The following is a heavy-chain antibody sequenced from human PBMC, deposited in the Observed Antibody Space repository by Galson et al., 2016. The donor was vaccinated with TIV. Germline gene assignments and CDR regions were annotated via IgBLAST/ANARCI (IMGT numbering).Heavy chain of an antibody. CDR1: GFTFSTYA. Sequence: SLRLSCAASGFTFSTYAIHWVRQAPGKGLEWVAVISHDGSNKYYADSVKGRFTVSRDNYKNTLNLQMNSLRGEEPALYYCARDFHAVYRSHYNLRSGNPTPFYHSGMDVWGQGTTVTVSS. CDR2: ISHDGSNK. V-gene: IGHV3-30*01. J-gene: IGHJ6*02. CDR3: ARDFHAVYRSHYNLRSGNPTPFYHSGMDV. D-gene: IGHD3-3*01.